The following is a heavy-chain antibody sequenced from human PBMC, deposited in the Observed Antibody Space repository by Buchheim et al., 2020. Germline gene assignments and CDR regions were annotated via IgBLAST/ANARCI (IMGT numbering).Heavy chain of an antibody. CDR1: GGSFSGYY. CDR3: AAQSTLGRTVADY. J-gene: IGHJ4*02. Sequence: QVQLQQWGAGLLKPSETLSLTCAVYGGSFSGYYWSWIRQPPGKGLEWIGEINHSGSTNYNPSLKSRVTISVDTSKNQFYLKVTSLTAADTAVYYCAAQSTLGRTVADYWGQGTL. CDR2: INHSGST. V-gene: IGHV4-34*01. D-gene: IGHD7-27*01.